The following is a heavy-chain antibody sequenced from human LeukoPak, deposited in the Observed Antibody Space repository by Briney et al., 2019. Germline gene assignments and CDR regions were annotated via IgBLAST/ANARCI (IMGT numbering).Heavy chain of an antibody. CDR2: ISAYNGNT. Sequence: ASVKVSCKASGYTSTSYGISWVRQAPGQGLEWMGWISAYNGNTNYAQKLQGRVTMTTDTSTSTAYMELRSLRSDDTAVYYCARASYDILTGYKTDDYWGQGTLVTVSS. CDR3: ARASYDILTGYKTDDY. V-gene: IGHV1-18*01. CDR1: GYTSTSYG. J-gene: IGHJ4*02. D-gene: IGHD3-9*01.